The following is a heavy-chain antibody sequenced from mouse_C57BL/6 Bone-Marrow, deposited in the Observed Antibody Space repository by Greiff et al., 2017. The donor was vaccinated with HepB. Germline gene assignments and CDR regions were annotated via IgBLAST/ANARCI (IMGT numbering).Heavy chain of an antibody. D-gene: IGHD1-1*01. V-gene: IGHV1-59*01. J-gene: IGHJ1*03. CDR1: GYTFTSYW. CDR2: IDPSDSYT. CDR3: ASKGDYYGSSYWYFDV. Sequence: QVQLQQPGAELVRPGTSVKLSCKASGYTFTSYWMHWVTQRPGQGLEWIGVIDPSDSYTNYNQKFKGKATLTVDTSSSTAYMQLSSLTSEDSAVYYCASKGDYYGSSYWYFDVWGTGTTVTVAS.